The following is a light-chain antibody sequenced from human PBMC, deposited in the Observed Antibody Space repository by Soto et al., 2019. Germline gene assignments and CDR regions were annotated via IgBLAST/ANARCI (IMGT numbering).Light chain of an antibody. CDR2: KAS. Sequence: DIQMTQSPSSLSASVGDRVTITCLASQSISTWLAWYQLKPGKAPKLLFYKASNLQSGVPSRFSRSGSGTEDTLTISSLQPDDFATYYCQKYNVFSPYTFGHGTKLAI. V-gene: IGKV1-5*03. J-gene: IGKJ2*01. CDR1: QSISTW. CDR3: QKYNVFSPYT.